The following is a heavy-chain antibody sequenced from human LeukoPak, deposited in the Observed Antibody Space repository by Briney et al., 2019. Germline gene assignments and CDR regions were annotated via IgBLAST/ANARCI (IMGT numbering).Heavy chain of an antibody. J-gene: IGHJ4*02. CDR3: ARGGPKCGGDCFDY. V-gene: IGHV1-8*01. CDR2: MNPYNGNT. CDR1: ADTFTNYD. Sequence: EASVKVSCKVSADTFTNYDINWLRQATGQRLEWMGWMNPYNGNTGYAQKFQGRVTMTRNTSINTAYMELSSLRSEDTAVYFCARGGPKCGGDCFDYWGQGTLVTVSS. D-gene: IGHD2-21*01.